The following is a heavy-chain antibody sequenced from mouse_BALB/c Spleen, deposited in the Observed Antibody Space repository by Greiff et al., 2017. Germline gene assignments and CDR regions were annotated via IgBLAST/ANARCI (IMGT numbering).Heavy chain of an antibody. CDR3: ASPYGNYVGFDY. V-gene: IGHV2-2*02. D-gene: IGHD2-10*02. J-gene: IGHJ2*01. CDR1: GFSLTSYG. Sequence: QVHVKQSGPGLVQPSQSLSITCTVSGFSLTSYGVHWVRQSPGKGLEWLGVIWSGGSTDYNAAFISRLSISKDNSKSQVFFKMNSLQANDTAIYYCASPYGNYVGFDYWGQGTTLTVSS. CDR2: IWSGGST.